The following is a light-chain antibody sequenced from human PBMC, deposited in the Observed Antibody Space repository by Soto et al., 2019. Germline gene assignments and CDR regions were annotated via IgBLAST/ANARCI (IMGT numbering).Light chain of an antibody. CDR2: GAS. J-gene: IGKJ1*01. CDR3: QQYNNWLPNRT. V-gene: IGKV3-15*01. CDR1: QSVGSN. Sequence: EIVMTQSPATLSVSPGERATLSCRASQSVGSNLAWYQQKPGQAPRLLIYGASTRATGIPARFSGSGSGTEFTLTISRLQSEDFAIYFCQQYNNWLPNRTFGQGTKVEIK.